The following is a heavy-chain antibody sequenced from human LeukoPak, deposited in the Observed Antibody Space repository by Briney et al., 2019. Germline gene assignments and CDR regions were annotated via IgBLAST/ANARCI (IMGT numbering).Heavy chain of an antibody. V-gene: IGHV3-7*01. Sequence: GGSLRLSCAASGITFSNYWMSWVRQAPGKGLEWVANIKQDGSEKYYVDSVKGRFTISRDNAKNSLYLQMNSLRAEDTAVYYCASGQQLGYWGQGTLVTVSS. J-gene: IGHJ4*02. CDR1: GITFSNYW. D-gene: IGHD6-6*01. CDR2: IKQDGSEK. CDR3: ASGQQLGY.